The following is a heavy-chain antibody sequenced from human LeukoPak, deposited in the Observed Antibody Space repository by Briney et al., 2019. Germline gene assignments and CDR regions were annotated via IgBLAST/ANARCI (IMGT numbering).Heavy chain of an antibody. D-gene: IGHD5-12*01. J-gene: IGHJ4*02. V-gene: IGHV4-59*01. CDR1: GGSISSYY. CDR2: IHYTGKT. Sequence: SETLSLTCTVSGGSISSYYWSWIRQPAGKGLEWIAYIHYTGKTNYNPSLKGRVSISVDTSKNQFSLKLNSVTAADTAIYYCASAYSYSSATLGYWSQGTLVTVSS. CDR3: ASAYSYSSATLGY.